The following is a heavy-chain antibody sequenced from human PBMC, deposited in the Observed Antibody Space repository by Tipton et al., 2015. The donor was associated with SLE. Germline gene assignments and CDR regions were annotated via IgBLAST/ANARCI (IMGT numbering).Heavy chain of an antibody. CDR1: GESFRGYY. V-gene: IGHV4-34*01. J-gene: IGHJ4*02. D-gene: IGHD3-22*01. Sequence: TLSLTCAVYGESFRGYYWSWIRQPPGKGLEWIGEINHRGSTNYNPSLKSRVTISVDTSKNQFSLKLSSVTAADTAVYYCARSSYDSSGYYYYFDSWGQGTLVTVSS. CDR3: ARSSYDSSGYYYYFDS. CDR2: INHRGST.